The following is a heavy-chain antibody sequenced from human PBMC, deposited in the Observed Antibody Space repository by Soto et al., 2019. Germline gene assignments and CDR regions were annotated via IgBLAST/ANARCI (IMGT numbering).Heavy chain of an antibody. Sequence: QVQLQQWGAGLLKPSETLSLTCAVYGGSFSGYYWSWIRQPPGKGLEWMGEINHSGSTNYNPSLKSRVPITVDPSKNQFPLKLSLVTAADTAWYYCARGAYSSSRYNWGQGTMVTVSS. CDR3: ARGAYSSSRYN. D-gene: IGHD6-13*01. V-gene: IGHV4-34*01. CDR2: INHSGST. CDR1: GGSFSGYY. J-gene: IGHJ4*02.